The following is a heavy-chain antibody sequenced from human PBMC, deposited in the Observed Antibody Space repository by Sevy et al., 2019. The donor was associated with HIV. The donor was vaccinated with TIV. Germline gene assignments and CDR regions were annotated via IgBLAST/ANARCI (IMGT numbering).Heavy chain of an antibody. CDR2: ISHEGGKK. D-gene: IGHD4-17*01. CDR1: GFIFDDYG. J-gene: IGHJ6*02. V-gene: IGHV3-30*18. Sequence: GGSLRLSCVGSGFIFDDYGMHWVRQAPGKGLEWVALISHEGGKKYYAESVKGRFTISRENFKNTLYLRMNTLRRDDTTAYFCTKDPPVYGDFPYGMDVWGQGTTVTVSS. CDR3: TKDPPVYGDFPYGMDV.